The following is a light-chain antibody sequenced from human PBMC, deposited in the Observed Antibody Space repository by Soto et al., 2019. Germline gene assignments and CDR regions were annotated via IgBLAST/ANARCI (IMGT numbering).Light chain of an antibody. V-gene: IGKV1-5*03. Sequence: DIQITPSPSTPSASVGDRVTITCRDSQSISSWLAWYQQKPGKAPKLLIYKASSLESGVPSRFSGSGSGTEFTLTISSLQPDDFATYYCQHYNSYSEAFGQGTKVDI. CDR1: QSISSW. J-gene: IGKJ1*01. CDR3: QHYNSYSEA. CDR2: KAS.